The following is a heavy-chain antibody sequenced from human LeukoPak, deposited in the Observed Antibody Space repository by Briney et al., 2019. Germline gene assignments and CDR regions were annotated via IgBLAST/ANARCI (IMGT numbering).Heavy chain of an antibody. V-gene: IGHV4-34*01. CDR1: GGSFSGYY. CDR2: INHSGST. CDR3: ARSSGWLDDY. Sequence: SETLSLTCAVYGGSFSGYYWSWIRQPPGKGLEWIGEINHSGSTNYNPSLKSRVTISVDTSKNQFSLKLSSVTAADTAVYYCARSSGWLDDYWGQGTLVTVSS. J-gene: IGHJ4*02. D-gene: IGHD6-19*01.